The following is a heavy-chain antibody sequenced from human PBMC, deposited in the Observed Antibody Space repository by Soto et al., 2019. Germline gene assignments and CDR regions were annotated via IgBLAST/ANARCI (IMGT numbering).Heavy chain of an antibody. CDR2: IYYSGST. Sequence: PSETLSLTCSVSGGSISSSSYYWGWIRQPPGKGLEWIGSIYYSGSTYYNPSLESRVTISVDTSKNQFSLKLSSMTATDTAVYYCERGYYSSGWFDTWGQGTLVTVSS. D-gene: IGHD3-16*01. V-gene: IGHV4-39*01. CDR1: GGSISSSSYY. J-gene: IGHJ5*02. CDR3: ERGYYSSGWFDT.